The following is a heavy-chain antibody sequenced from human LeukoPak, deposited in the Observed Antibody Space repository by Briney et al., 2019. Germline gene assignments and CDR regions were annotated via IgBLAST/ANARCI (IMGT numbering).Heavy chain of an antibody. J-gene: IGHJ4*02. D-gene: IGHD3-3*01. CDR3: AKAPTPGYDFWSGYYTALDY. CDR2: ISGSGGST. V-gene: IGHV3-23*01. CDR1: GFTFSNAW. Sequence: PGGSLRLSCAASGFTFSNAWMSWVRQAPWKGLEWVSAISGSGGSTYYADSVKGRFTISRDNSKNTLYLQMNSLRAEDTAVYYCAKAPTPGYDFWSGYYTALDYWGQGTLVTVSS.